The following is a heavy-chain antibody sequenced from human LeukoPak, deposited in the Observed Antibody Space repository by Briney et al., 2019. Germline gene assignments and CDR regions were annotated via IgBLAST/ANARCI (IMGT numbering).Heavy chain of an antibody. CDR3: TRLGDCSSTSCSDY. V-gene: IGHV3-73*01. Sequence: GGSLRLSCAASGFTFSGSAMHWVRQASGKGLEWVGRIRSKANSYATAYAASVKGRFTISRDDSKNTAYLQMNSLKTEDTAVYYCTRLGDCSSTSCSDYWGQGTLVTVSS. CDR1: GFTFSGSA. D-gene: IGHD2-2*01. J-gene: IGHJ4*02. CDR2: IRSKANSYAT.